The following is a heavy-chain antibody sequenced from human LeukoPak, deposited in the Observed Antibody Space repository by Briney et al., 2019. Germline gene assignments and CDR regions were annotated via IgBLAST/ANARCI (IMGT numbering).Heavy chain of an antibody. V-gene: IGHV3-23*01. J-gene: IGHJ4*02. D-gene: IGHD5-18*01. CDR2: ISGSGGST. CDR3: AKDEWQLWSSFDY. CDR1: GFTFSSYA. Sequence: PGRSLRLSCAASGFTFSSYAMSWVRQAPGKGLEWVSAISGSGGSTYYADSVKGRFTISRDNSKNTLYLQMNSLRAEDTAVYYCAKDEWQLWSSFDYWGREPWSPSPQ.